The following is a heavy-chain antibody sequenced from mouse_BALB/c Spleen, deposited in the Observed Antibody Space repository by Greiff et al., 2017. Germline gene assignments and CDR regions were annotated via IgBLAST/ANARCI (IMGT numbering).Heavy chain of an antibody. D-gene: IGHD1-2*01. CDR3: AKDNSVLRLPFAY. CDR1: GYTFTDYN. J-gene: IGHJ3*01. Sequence: VQLQQSGPELVKPGASVKISCKASGYTFTDYNMHWVKQSHGKSLEWIGYIYPYNGGTGYNQKFKSKATLTVDNSSSTAYMELRSLTSEDSAVYYCAKDNSVLRLPFAYWGQGTLVTVAA. V-gene: IGHV1S29*02. CDR2: IYPYNGGT.